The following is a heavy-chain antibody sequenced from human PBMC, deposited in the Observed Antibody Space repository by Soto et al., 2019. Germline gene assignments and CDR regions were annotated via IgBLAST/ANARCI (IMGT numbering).Heavy chain of an antibody. V-gene: IGHV1-69*14. J-gene: IGHJ4*02. CDR3: ARVAETGYTSGWYYFDY. CDR2: IIPIFGTA. Sequence: QVQLVQSGADVKKPGSSVKVSCEVSGGTFSNYAFTWVRQGPGQGLAWMGGIIPIFGTANYARQFKGRVAISADKSTTTTYMELSNLTSEDTAVYYCARVAETGYTSGWYYFDYWGQGSLVTVSS. CDR1: GGTFSNYA. D-gene: IGHD6-19*01.